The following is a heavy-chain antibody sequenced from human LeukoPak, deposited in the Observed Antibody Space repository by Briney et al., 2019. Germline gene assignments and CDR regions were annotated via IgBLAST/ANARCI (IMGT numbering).Heavy chain of an antibody. D-gene: IGHD3-3*01. CDR1: GYTFTGYY. CDR2: INPNSGGT. Sequence: ASVKVSCKASGYTFTGYYMHWVRQAPGQGLEWMGWINPNSGGTNYAQKFQGRVTMTRDTSISTAYMELSRLRSDDTAVYYCARHPYDSYGMDVWGQGTTVTVSS. V-gene: IGHV1-2*02. J-gene: IGHJ6*02. CDR3: ARHPYDSYGMDV.